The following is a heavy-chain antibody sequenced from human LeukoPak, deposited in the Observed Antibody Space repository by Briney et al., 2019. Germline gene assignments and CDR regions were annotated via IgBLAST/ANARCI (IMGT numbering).Heavy chain of an antibody. V-gene: IGHV3-48*01. Sequence: GGSLRLSCAASGFTFSSYSMNWVRQAPGKGLEWVSYISSSSSTIYYADSVKGRFTISRDNAKNSLYLQMNSLRAEDTAVYYCASFSPAPKFSSSPLRFDYWGQGPLVTASS. CDR2: ISSSSSTI. CDR3: ASFSPAPKFSSSPLRFDY. CDR1: GFTFSSYS. D-gene: IGHD2/OR15-2a*01. J-gene: IGHJ4*02.